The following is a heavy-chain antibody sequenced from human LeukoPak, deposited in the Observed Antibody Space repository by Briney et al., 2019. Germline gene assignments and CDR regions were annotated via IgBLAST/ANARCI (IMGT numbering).Heavy chain of an antibody. Sequence: KTGGSLRLSCAASGFTFSSYSMNWVRQAPGKGLEWVSSISSSSSYIYYADSVKGRFTISRDNAKNSLYLQMNSLRAEDTAVYYCARDKVSLTGYFSSLYYGMDVWGQGTTVTVSS. CDR1: GFTFSSYS. J-gene: IGHJ6*02. CDR3: ARDKVSLTGYFSSLYYGMDV. D-gene: IGHD3-9*01. CDR2: ISSSSSYI. V-gene: IGHV3-21*01.